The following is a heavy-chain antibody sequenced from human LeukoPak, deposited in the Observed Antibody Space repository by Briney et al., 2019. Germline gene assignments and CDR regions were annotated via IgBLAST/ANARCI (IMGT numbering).Heavy chain of an antibody. V-gene: IGHV4-61*02. CDR3: ARDDAPVDRGFDP. J-gene: IGHJ5*02. CDR1: GGSISSGSYY. D-gene: IGHD1-14*01. Sequence: SETLSLTCTVSGGSISSGSYYWSWIRQPAGKGLEWIGRIYTSGSTNYNPSLKSRVTISVDTSKNQFSLKLSSVTAADTAVYYCARDDAPVDRGFDPWGQGTLVTVSS. CDR2: IYTSGST.